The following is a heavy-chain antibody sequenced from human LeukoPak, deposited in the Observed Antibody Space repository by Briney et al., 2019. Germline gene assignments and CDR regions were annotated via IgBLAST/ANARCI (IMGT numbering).Heavy chain of an antibody. J-gene: IGHJ5*02. V-gene: IGHV4-34*01. CDR1: GGSFSGYY. CDR2: INHSGST. Sequence: SETLSLTCAVYGGSFSGYYWSWIRQPPGKGLEWIGEINHSGSTNYNPSLKSRVTISVDTSKNQFSLKLSSVTAADTAVYYCARGLKWELKGWFDPWGQGTLVTVSS. CDR3: ARGLKWELKGWFDP. D-gene: IGHD1-26*01.